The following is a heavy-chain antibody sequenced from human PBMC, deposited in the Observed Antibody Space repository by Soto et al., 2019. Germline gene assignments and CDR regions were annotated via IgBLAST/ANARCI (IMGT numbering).Heavy chain of an antibody. CDR3: ARSGDYYWFDP. Sequence: GASVKVSCKASGYTFTSFAISWVRQAPGQGLEWMGWISAYNGNTNYAQKLQGRVTMTTDTSTSTAYMELRSLRSDDAAVYYCARSGDYYWFDPWGQGTLVTVSS. CDR2: ISAYNGNT. V-gene: IGHV1-18*01. CDR1: GYTFTSFA. D-gene: IGHD4-17*01. J-gene: IGHJ5*02.